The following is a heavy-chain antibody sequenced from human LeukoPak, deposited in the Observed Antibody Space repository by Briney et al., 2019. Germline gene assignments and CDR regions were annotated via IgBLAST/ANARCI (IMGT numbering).Heavy chain of an antibody. CDR1: GGSISGYY. D-gene: IGHD4-17*01. CDR3: ARDRGYGDYVFYFDY. Sequence: SETLSLTCTVSGGSISGYYWSWIRQPAGKGLEWIGRIYTSGSTNYNPSLKSRVTMSVDPSKNQFSLKLSSVTAADTAVYYCARDRGYGDYVFYFDYWGQGTLVTVSS. J-gene: IGHJ4*02. V-gene: IGHV4-4*07. CDR2: IYTSGST.